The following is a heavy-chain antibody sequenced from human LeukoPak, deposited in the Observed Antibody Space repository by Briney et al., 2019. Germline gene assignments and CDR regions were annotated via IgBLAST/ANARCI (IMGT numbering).Heavy chain of an antibody. CDR2: ISSSGSTI. CDR3: AKDYWSFSGSYDY. CDR1: GFTFSSYE. J-gene: IGHJ4*02. V-gene: IGHV3-48*03. D-gene: IGHD1-26*01. Sequence: PGGSLRLSCAASGFTFSSYEMNWVRQAPGKGLEWVSYISSSGSTIYYADSVKGRFTISRDDAKNSLYLQMNSLRAEDTAVYYCAKDYWSFSGSYDYWGQGTLVTVSS.